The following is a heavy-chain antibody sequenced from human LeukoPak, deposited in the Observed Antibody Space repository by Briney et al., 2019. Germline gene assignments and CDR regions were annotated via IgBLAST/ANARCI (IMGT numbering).Heavy chain of an antibody. CDR3: ARNPGGIGDY. V-gene: IGHV3-48*03. D-gene: IGHD4-23*01. Sequence: GRSLRLSCAASGFTFSSYEMNWVRQAPGKGLEWVSYISSSGSSTYYADSVKGRFTVSRDNAKNSLYLQMNSLRDEDTAVYYYARNPGGIGDYWGQGTLVTVSS. J-gene: IGHJ4*02. CDR1: GFTFSSYE. CDR2: ISSSGSST.